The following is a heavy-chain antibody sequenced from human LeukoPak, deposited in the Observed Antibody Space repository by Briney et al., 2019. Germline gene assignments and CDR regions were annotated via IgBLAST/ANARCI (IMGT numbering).Heavy chain of an antibody. CDR2: INHSGST. CDR3: ARGPPYYYDSSGHDPAEYFQH. J-gene: IGHJ1*01. Sequence: PSETLSLTCAVYGGSFSGYYWSWIRQPPGKGLEWIGEINHSGSTNYNPSLKSRVTISVDTSKNQFSLKLSSVTAADTAVYYCARGPPYYYDSSGHDPAEYFQHWGQGTLVTVSS. V-gene: IGHV4-34*01. D-gene: IGHD3-22*01. CDR1: GGSFSGYY.